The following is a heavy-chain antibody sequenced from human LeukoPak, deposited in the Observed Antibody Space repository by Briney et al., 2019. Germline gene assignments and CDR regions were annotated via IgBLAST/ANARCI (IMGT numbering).Heavy chain of an antibody. CDR3: ARQGVGTAWGEYYGMDV. Sequence: SQTLSLTCTVSGGSISSGDYYWSWIRQPPGKGLEWIGYIYYSGSTNYNLSLKSRVTISVDTSKNQFSLKLSSVTAADTAVYYCARQGVGTAWGEYYGMDVWGQGTTVTVSS. CDR1: GGSISSGDYY. CDR2: IYYSGST. D-gene: IGHD2/OR15-2a*01. V-gene: IGHV4-61*08. J-gene: IGHJ6*02.